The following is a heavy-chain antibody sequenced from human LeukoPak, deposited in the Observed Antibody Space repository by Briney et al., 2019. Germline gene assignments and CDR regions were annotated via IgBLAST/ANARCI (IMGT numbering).Heavy chain of an antibody. D-gene: IGHD5-12*01. V-gene: IGHV4-39*01. CDR1: AGSISSSSHH. CDR2: IYSGRTT. J-gene: IGHJ4*02. CDR3: ARHDGRGGATMGALDS. Sequence: SETLSLTCTASAGSISSSSHHWGWIRQSPGKGLEWIRSIYSGRTTYYNPSLNSRVTISVLTSKNQFSLQLHSVTAADTAVYYCARHDGRGGATMGALDSWGQGSLVTVSS.